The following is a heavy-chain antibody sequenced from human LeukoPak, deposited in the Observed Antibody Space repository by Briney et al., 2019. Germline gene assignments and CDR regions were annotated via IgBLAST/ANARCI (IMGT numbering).Heavy chain of an antibody. D-gene: IGHD6-13*01. V-gene: IGHV1-2*02. Sequence: ASVKVSCKASGYTFTGYYMHWVRQAPGQGLEWMGWINPNSGGTNYAQKFQGRVTMTRDTSISTAYMELSRLRSDDTAVYYCAREKAAAGIWFVYWDQGTLVTVSS. J-gene: IGHJ4*02. CDR2: INPNSGGT. CDR1: GYTFTGYY. CDR3: AREKAAAGIWFVY.